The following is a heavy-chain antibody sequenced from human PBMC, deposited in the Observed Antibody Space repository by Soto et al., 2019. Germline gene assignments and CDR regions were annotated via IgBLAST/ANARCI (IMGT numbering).Heavy chain of an antibody. Sequence: SENLSLTCTVSGASVSSGAYYWGWVRQRPGRGLEWFGSISASGYTYYNTPLKSRLPLSLDRSNNQFSLGLTSVTAADPAVSYCVRSLRTTSMVFPWFDPWGQGTMQTVSS. CDR1: GASVSSGAYY. V-gene: IGHV4-31*03. CDR3: VRSLRTTSMVFPWFDP. D-gene: IGHD5-18*01. J-gene: IGHJ5*02. CDR2: ISASGYT.